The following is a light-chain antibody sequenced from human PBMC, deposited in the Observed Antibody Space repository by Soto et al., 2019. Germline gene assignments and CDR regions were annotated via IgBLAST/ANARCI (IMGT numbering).Light chain of an antibody. J-gene: IGKJ2*01. CDR3: QQYGGSPYT. CDR2: GAS. CDR1: QSVRSNY. Sequence: EIVLTQSPGTLSLSPGERATLSCRASQSVRSNYLAWYQQKPGQAPRLLIYGASSRATGIPDRFSGTGSGTDCPLTISRLEPEDFAVYYCQQYGGSPYTFGQGTKLEIK. V-gene: IGKV3-20*01.